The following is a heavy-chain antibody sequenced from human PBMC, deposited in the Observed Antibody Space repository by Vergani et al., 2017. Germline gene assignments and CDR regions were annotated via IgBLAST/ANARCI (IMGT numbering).Heavy chain of an antibody. CDR2: IRGDDTVL. Sequence: QVQLVESGGGLVKSGGSLRLSCSAPAFTFSEYQVSWIRQTPGKGLEWVSYIRGDDTVLYYRDSVRGRFTISRDAAKDTVNLEMHSLTADDSAVYCCARGPLYCTGASGYAQYWGRGTQVTVS. CDR3: ARGPLYCTGASGYAQY. J-gene: IGHJ4*02. V-gene: IGHV3-11*01. CDR1: AFTFSEYQ. D-gene: IGHD2-8*02.